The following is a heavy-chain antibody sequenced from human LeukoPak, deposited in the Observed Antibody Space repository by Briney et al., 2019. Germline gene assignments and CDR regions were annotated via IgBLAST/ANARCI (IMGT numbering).Heavy chain of an antibody. D-gene: IGHD6-13*01. Sequence: SETLSLTCTVSGGSISSYYWSWIRQPPGKGLEWIGCIYYSGSTNYNPSLKSRVTISVDTSKNQFSLKLSSVTAADTAVYYCARDLRIAAAGRLDPWGQGTLVTVSS. CDR3: ARDLRIAAAGRLDP. V-gene: IGHV4-59*01. J-gene: IGHJ5*02. CDR2: IYYSGST. CDR1: GGSISSYY.